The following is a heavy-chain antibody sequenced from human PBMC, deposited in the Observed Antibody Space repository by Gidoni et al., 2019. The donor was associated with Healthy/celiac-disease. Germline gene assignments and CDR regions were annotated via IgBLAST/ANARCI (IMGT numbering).Heavy chain of an antibody. J-gene: IGHJ6*03. V-gene: IGHV1-3*01. CDR3: ARGRLPPYYMDV. Sequence: QVQLVQSGAEVKKPGASVKVSGKASGYTFTSYAMHWVRQAPGQRLEWMGWINAGNGNTKYSQKFQGRVTITRDTSASTAYMELSSLRSEDTAVYYCARGRLPPYYMDVWGKGTTVTVSS. D-gene: IGHD6-25*01. CDR1: GYTFTSYA. CDR2: INAGNGNT.